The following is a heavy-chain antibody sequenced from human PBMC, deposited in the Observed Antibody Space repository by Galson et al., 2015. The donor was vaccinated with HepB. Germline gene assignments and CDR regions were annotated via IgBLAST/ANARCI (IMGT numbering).Heavy chain of an antibody. V-gene: IGHV3-7*03. Sequence: SLRLSCAASGFTFSRYWMTWVRQAPGKGLEWVANIEKDGTEKYYVDSVKGRFTISRDNANNSLYLQMISLRAEDTAVYYCARDGMFRGADLDYWGQGAQVTVSS. CDR2: IEKDGTEK. CDR1: GFTFSRYW. D-gene: IGHD3-10*01. CDR3: ARDGMFRGADLDY. J-gene: IGHJ4*02.